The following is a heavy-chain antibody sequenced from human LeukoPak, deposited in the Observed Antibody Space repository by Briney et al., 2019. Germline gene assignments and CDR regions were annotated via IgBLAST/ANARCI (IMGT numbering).Heavy chain of an antibody. CDR3: AREILTGYFPIDY. CDR2: ISSSSSYI. J-gene: IGHJ4*02. D-gene: IGHD3-9*01. V-gene: IGHV3-21*01. Sequence: PGGSLRLSCAASGFTFSSYSMNWVRQAPGKGLEWVSSISSSSSYIYYADSVKGRFTISRDNAKNSLYLQMNSLRAEDTAVYYCAREILTGYFPIDYWGQGTLVTVSS. CDR1: GFTFSSYS.